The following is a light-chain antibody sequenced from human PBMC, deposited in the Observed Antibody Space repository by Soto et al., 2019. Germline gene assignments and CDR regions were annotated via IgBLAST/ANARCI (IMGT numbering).Light chain of an antibody. CDR3: QQYGSSPIT. CDR1: QSVSSSY. V-gene: IGKV3-20*01. Sequence: EIVLTQSPGTLSLSPLERATLSCMASQSVSSSYLAWYQQKPGQAPRLLIYGASSRATGIPDRFSGSGSGTDFTLTISRLEPEDFAVYYCQQYGSSPITLGQGTRLEI. J-gene: IGKJ5*01. CDR2: GAS.